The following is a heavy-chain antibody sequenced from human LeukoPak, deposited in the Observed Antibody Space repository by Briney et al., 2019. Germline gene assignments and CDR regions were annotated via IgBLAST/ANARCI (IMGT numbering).Heavy chain of an antibody. J-gene: IGHJ4*02. D-gene: IGHD6-19*01. V-gene: IGHV3-23*01. CDR1: AFTFTSFA. CDR2: IGGSGGGT. CDR3: AKGSSSGWSKFDY. Sequence: GGSLRLSCAASAFTFTSFAMTWVRQAPGKGLEWVSTIGGSGGGTFYADSVKGRFTISRDNSKNTLYLQMNSLRVDDTAVCYCAKGSSSGWSKFDYWGQGTLVTVSS.